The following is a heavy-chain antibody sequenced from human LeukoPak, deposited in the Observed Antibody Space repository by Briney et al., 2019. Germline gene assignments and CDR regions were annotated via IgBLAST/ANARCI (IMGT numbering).Heavy chain of an antibody. J-gene: IGHJ4*02. D-gene: IGHD2-2*01. Sequence: GGSLRLSCATSGFTFSNHAMHWVRQASGKGLEWVPAIGTAGDTFYPGSVKGRFTISRENAKNSLSLQMNSLRAEDTAVYYCARGYCSSTSCYFDYWGQGTLVTVSS. V-gene: IGHV3-13*01. CDR2: IGTAGDT. CDR1: GFTFSNHA. CDR3: ARGYCSSTSCYFDY.